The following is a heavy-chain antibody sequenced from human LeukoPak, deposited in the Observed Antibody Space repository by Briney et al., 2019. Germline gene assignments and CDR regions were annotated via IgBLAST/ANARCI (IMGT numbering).Heavy chain of an antibody. D-gene: IGHD5-24*01. Sequence: GGSLRLSCAASGFTFSSYAMHWVRQAPGKGLEWVAVISYDGSNKYYADSVKGRFTISRDNSKNTLYLQMNSLRAEDTAVYYCARDGLHVGRNWFDPWGQGTLVTVSS. CDR1: GFTFSSYA. V-gene: IGHV3-30*01. CDR3: ARDGLHVGRNWFDP. CDR2: ISYDGSNK. J-gene: IGHJ5*02.